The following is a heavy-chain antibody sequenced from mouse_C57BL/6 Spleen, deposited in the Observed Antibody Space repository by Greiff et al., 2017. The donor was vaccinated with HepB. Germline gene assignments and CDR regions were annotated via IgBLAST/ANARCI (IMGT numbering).Heavy chain of an antibody. CDR3: ARGAWDGAWFAY. V-gene: IGHV2-2*01. J-gene: IGHJ3*01. CDR2: IWSGGST. CDR1: GFSLTSYG. Sequence: QVQLQQSGPGLVQPSQSLSITCTVSGFSLTSYGVHWVRQSPGKGLEWLGVIWSGGSTDYNAAFISRLSISKDNSKSQVFFKMNSLQADDTAIYYCARGAWDGAWFAYWGQGTLVTVSA. D-gene: IGHD4-1*01.